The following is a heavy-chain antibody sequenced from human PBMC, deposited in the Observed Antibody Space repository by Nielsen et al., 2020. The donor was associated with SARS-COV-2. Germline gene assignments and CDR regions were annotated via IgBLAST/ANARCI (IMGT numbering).Heavy chain of an antibody. D-gene: IGHD3-10*01. V-gene: IGHV3-7*01. CDR3: ARDWSSGSGSSYYYYGMDI. CDR1: GFTFSSLW. Sequence: GESLKISCAASGFTFSSLWMSWVRQVPGKGLEWVANIKQDGSEKYFIDSVKGRFTISRDNAKNSLYLQMNSLRAEDTAVYYCARDWSSGSGSSYYYYGMDIWGQGTTVTVSS. J-gene: IGHJ6*02. CDR2: IKQDGSEK.